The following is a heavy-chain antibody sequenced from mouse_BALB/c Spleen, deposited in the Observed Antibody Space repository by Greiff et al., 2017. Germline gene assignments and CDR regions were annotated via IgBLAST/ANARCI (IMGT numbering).Heavy chain of an antibody. Sequence: LQESGPELVRPGVSVKISCKGSGYTFTDYAMHWVKQSHAKSLEWIGVISTYYGNTNYNQKFKGKATMTVDKSSSTAYMELARLTSEDSAIYYCARGDYGSTAWFAYWGQGTLVTVSA. CDR3: ARGDYGSTAWFAY. J-gene: IGHJ3*01. V-gene: IGHV1-67*01. CDR2: ISTYYGNT. CDR1: GYTFTDYA. D-gene: IGHD1-1*01.